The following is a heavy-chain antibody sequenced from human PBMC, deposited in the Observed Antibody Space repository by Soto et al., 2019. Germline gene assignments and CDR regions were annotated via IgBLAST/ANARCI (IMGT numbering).Heavy chain of an antibody. CDR1: GYTFTSYY. J-gene: IGHJ6*02. CDR2: INPSGGST. CDR3: PRAGSGGYSHGYLTGYYYYGMDV. V-gene: IGHV1-46*01. Sequence: ASVKVSCKAAGYTFTSYYMHWVRQAPGQGLEWMGIINPSGGSTSYAQKFQGRVTMTRDTSTSTVYMELSSLRSEDTAVYYCPRAGSGGYSHGYLTGYYYYGMDVWGQGTTVTV. D-gene: IGHD5-18*01.